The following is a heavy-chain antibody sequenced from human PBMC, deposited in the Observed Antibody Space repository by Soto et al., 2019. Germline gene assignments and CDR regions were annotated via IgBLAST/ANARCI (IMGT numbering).Heavy chain of an antibody. CDR3: AGVVTYYYDSSGYSPSYNWFDP. D-gene: IGHD3-22*01. V-gene: IGHV4-59*01. CDR2: IYYSGST. Sequence: SETLSLTCTVSGGSISSYYWSWIRQPSGKRLEWIGYIYYSGSTNYNPSLKSRVTISVDTSKNQFSLKLSSVTAADTAVYYCAGVVTYYYDSSGYSPSYNWFDPWGQGTLVTVS. CDR1: GGSISSYY. J-gene: IGHJ5*02.